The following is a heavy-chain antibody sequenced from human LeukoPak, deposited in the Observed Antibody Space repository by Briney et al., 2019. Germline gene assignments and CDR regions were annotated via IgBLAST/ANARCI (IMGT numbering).Heavy chain of an antibody. J-gene: IGHJ6*03. CDR1: GGSISSSSYY. V-gene: IGHV4-39*02. Sequence: SETLSLTCTVSGGSISSSSYYWGWIRQPPGKGLEWIGSIYYSGSTYYNPSLKSRVTISVDTSKNQFSLKLSSVTAADTAVYYCAREEGVDTKYYYYYYMDVWGKGTTVTISS. CDR3: AREEGVDTKYYYYYYMDV. CDR2: IYYSGST.